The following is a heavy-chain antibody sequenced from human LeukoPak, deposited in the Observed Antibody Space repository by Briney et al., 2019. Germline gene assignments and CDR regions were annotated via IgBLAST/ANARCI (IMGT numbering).Heavy chain of an antibody. D-gene: IGHD2-21*02. CDR1: GFSLSTSGVG. CDR3: AQSKGEPGCGGDCWYFDY. V-gene: IGHV2-5*01. Sequence: SGPTLVKPTQTLTLTCTFSGFSLSTSGVGVGWIRQPPGKALEWLALIYWNDDKRYSPSLKSRLTITKDTSKNQVVLTMTNMDPVDTATYYCAQSKGEPGCGGDCWYFDYWGQGTLVTVSS. J-gene: IGHJ4*02. CDR2: IYWNDDK.